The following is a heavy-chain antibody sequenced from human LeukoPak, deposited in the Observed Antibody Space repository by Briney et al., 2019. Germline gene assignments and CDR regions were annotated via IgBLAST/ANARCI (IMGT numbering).Heavy chain of an antibody. CDR1: GFTFTSYY. CDR2: INPSGGST. D-gene: IGHD3-22*01. Sequence: SVKVSCKASGFTFTSYYMHWVRQAPGQGLEWMGIINPSGGSTSYAQKFQGRVTMTRDTSTSTVYMELSSLRSEDTAVYYCARGSYYYDSSGLYYFDYWGQGTLVTVSS. J-gene: IGHJ4*02. V-gene: IGHV1-46*01. CDR3: ARGSYYYDSSGLYYFDY.